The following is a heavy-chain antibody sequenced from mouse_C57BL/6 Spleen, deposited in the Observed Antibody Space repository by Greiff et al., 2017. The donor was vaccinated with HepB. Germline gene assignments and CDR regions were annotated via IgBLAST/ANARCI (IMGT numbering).Heavy chain of an antibody. CDR2: IYPGNGDT. Sequence: LQQSGAELVRPGASVKMSCKASGYTFTSYNMHWVKQTPRQGLEWIGAIYPGNGDTSYNQKFKGKATLTVDKSSSTAYMQLSSLTSEDSAVYFCARFYYGSNYWYFDVWGTGTTVTVSS. J-gene: IGHJ1*03. V-gene: IGHV1-12*01. CDR3: ARFYYGSNYWYFDV. D-gene: IGHD1-1*01. CDR1: GYTFTSYN.